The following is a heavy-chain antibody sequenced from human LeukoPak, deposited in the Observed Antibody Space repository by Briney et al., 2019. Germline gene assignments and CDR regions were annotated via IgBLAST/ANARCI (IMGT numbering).Heavy chain of an antibody. CDR1: GFTFSSYS. J-gene: IGHJ4*02. CDR3: ARATTRGYSYGPSIAAAPYFDY. D-gene: IGHD5-18*01. V-gene: IGHV3-48*01. CDR2: ISSSSTI. Sequence: GGSLRLSCAASGFTFSSYSMNWVRQAPGKGLEWVSYISSSSTIYYADSVKGRFTISRDNAKNSLYLQMNSLRAEDTAVYYCARATTRGYSYGPSIAAAPYFDYWGQGTLVTVSS.